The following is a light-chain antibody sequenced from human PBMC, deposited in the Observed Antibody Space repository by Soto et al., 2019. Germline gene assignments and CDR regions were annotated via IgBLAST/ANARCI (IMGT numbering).Light chain of an antibody. CDR2: ADS. CDR1: NIGSKS. V-gene: IGLV3-21*02. CDR3: HVWDDSDHYV. Sequence: SYELTQPPSVSVAPGQTAIITCGEKNIGSKSVHWYQQKPGQGPVLVVYADSDRPSRIPGRFSGSKSGKVATLTISRVEAGDEADYYCHVWDDSDHYVFGSGTKLTVL. J-gene: IGLJ1*01.